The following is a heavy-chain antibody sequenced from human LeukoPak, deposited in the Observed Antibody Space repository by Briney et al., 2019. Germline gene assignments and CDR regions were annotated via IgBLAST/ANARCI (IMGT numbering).Heavy chain of an antibody. Sequence: PGGSLRLSCAASGFTVSSNYMSWVRQAPGKGLEWVSVIYSGGSTYYADSVKGRFTISRDNSKNTLYLQMNSLRAEDTAVYYCARGGKIRLGELSLNIYFDYWGQGTLVTVSS. D-gene: IGHD3-16*02. CDR1: GFTVSSNY. J-gene: IGHJ4*02. V-gene: IGHV3-53*01. CDR2: IYSGGST. CDR3: ARGGKIRLGELSLNIYFDY.